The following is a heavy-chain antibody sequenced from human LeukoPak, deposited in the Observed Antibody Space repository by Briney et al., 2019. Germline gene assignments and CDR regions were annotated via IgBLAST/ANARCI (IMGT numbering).Heavy chain of an antibody. CDR2: ISGSGGST. J-gene: IGHJ4*02. V-gene: IGHV3-23*01. D-gene: IGHD3-22*01. CDR1: GFTFSSYA. CDR3: AKLIVVVTTSYYFDY. Sequence: PGGSLRLSCAASGFTFSSYAMSWVRQAPGKGLEWVSAISGSGGSTYYADSVKGRLTISRDNSKNTLYLQMNSLRAEDTAVYYCAKLIVVVTTSYYFDYWGQGTLVTVSS.